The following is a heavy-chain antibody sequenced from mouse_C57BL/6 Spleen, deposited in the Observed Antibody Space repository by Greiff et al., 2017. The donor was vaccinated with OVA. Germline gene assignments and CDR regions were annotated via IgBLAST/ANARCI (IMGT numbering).Heavy chain of an antibody. CDR3: ARGGPDFDV. CDR2: IYPGSGST. Sequence: VQLQQPGAELVKPGASVTLSCKASGYTFTSYWITWVKQRPGQGLEWIGDIYPGSGSTNYNEKFKSKATLTVDTSSSTAYMQLSSLTSADSAVYYGARGGPDFDVWGTGTTVTVSS. V-gene: IGHV1-55*01. CDR1: GYTFTSYW. J-gene: IGHJ1*03.